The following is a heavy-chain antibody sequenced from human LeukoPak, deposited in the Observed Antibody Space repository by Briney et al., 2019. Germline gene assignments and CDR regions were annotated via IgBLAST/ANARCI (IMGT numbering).Heavy chain of an antibody. CDR2: IDHSGST. V-gene: IGHV4-38-2*02. J-gene: IGHJ6*03. Sequence: PSETLSLTCTVSGYSISSGYYWGWIRQPPGKGLEWTGSIDHSGSTYYNPSLKSRITISVDTSKNQFSLKLSSVTAADTAVYYCARVPDSSSWFQTAGLVVSDSRSAMDVWGKGTTVTVSS. CDR1: GYSISSGYY. CDR3: ARVPDSSSWFQTAGLVVSDSRSAMDV. D-gene: IGHD6-13*01.